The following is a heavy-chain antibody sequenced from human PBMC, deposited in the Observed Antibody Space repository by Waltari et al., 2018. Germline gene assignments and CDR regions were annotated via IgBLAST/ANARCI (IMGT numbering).Heavy chain of an antibody. D-gene: IGHD2-15*01. CDR2: VRGDGKT. CDR3: ARDRGRGLYLDS. V-gene: IGHV4-4*02. J-gene: IGHJ4*02. CDR1: GDSMTSTDC. Sequence: QLQLQESGPGLVKPSGTLSLTCTVSGDSMTSTDCWSWVRQPPRKGLEWVGQVRGDGKTNYNPSVAGRVAVSLDTSINQFSLRVTSATAADTAVYYCARDRGRGLYLDSWGQGTLVTVSP.